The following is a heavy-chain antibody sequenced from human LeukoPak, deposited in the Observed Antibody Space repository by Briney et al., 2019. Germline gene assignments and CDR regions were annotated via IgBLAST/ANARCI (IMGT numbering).Heavy chain of an antibody. J-gene: IGHJ5*02. Sequence: QAGGSLRLSCAASGFTFSNYWMTWVRQAPGKGLEWVANIKHDGSEDYYLDSVKGRFTISRDNAKNSLYLQMNSLRVEDTAVYYCARDVGVSREYHGNAVGSWFDPWGQGTQVTVSS. V-gene: IGHV3-7*01. CDR3: ARDVGVSREYHGNAVGSWFDP. D-gene: IGHD1-1*01. CDR1: GFTFSNYW. CDR2: IKHDGSED.